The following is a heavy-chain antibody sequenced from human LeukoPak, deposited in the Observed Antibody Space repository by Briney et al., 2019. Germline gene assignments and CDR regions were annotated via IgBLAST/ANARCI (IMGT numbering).Heavy chain of an antibody. CDR1: GFSVSSSY. CDR3: ARQRSDYSIFDD. Sequence: GGSLRLSCAASGFSVSSSYMSWVRQAPGKGLEWVSAFYRGETTYYADSVKGRFTISRDISRNTLCLQMNSLRAEDTAVYYCARQRSDYSIFDDWGQGTLVTVSS. J-gene: IGHJ4*02. V-gene: IGHV3-53*01. D-gene: IGHD6-25*01. CDR2: FYRGETT.